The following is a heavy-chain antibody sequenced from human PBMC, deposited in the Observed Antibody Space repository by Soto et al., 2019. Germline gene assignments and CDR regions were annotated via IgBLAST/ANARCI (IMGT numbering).Heavy chain of an antibody. V-gene: IGHV4-39*07. J-gene: IGHJ4*02. D-gene: IGHD6-19*01. Sequence: SETLSLTCNVSTGSIFSHSYYWAWIRQPPGKGLEWIGTINHSGSPYHNPSLKSRVTISVDTSKNQFSLKLSSVTAADTAVYYCARSVAGVYWGQGTLVTVSS. CDR2: INHSGSP. CDR1: TGSIFSHSYY. CDR3: ARSVAGVY.